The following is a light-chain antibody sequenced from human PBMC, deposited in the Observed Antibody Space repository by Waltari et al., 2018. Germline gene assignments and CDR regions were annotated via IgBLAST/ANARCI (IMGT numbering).Light chain of an antibody. J-gene: IGKJ5*01. V-gene: IGKV3-11*01. CDR1: QSINSY. CDR3: QQRYNWPLT. CDR2: DAS. Sequence: EIVLTQSPATLSLSPGVRATLSCRASQSINSYLAWYQQKPGQAPRLLIYDASNRATGVPARFSGSGSGSDFTLTISSLDPEDFAVYYCQQRYNWPLTFGQGTRLEIK.